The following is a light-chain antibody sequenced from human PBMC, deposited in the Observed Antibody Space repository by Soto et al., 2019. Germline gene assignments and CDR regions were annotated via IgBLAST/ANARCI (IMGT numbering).Light chain of an antibody. CDR2: GAS. CDR3: QQSYSSWAT. Sequence: EIVMTQSPATLSVSPGERATLSCRASQSVSSDLAWYQQKPGQAPRVLIYGASTRATGIPARFSGSGSGTEFTLTISNLQSDDSASYCCQQSYSSWATFGGGTKVEIQ. J-gene: IGKJ4*01. V-gene: IGKV3-15*01. CDR1: QSVSSD.